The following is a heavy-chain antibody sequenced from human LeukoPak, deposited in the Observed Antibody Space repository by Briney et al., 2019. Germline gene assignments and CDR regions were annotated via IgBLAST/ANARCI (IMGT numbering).Heavy chain of an antibody. Sequence: GGSLRLSCAASGLIFSSYWMSWVRQAPGKGLEWVANIKYDETEKYYVDSVKGRFTISRDNAKSSLYLQMNSLRAEVTAVYYCARLHNSGYSINWGQGTMVTVSS. V-gene: IGHV3-7*01. CDR1: GLIFSSYW. D-gene: IGHD3-22*01. CDR2: IKYDETEK. CDR3: ARLHNSGYSIN. J-gene: IGHJ3*01.